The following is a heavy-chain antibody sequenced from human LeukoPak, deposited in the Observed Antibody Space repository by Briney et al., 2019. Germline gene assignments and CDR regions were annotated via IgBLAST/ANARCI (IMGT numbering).Heavy chain of an antibody. D-gene: IGHD4-23*01. CDR3: AREDYGGSDY. V-gene: IGHV4-59*01. CDR1: GGSIGSYY. CDR2: IYYSGST. J-gene: IGHJ4*02. Sequence: PSETLSLTCTVSGGSIGSYYWSWIRQPPGKGLEWIGYIYYSGSTNYNPSLKSRVTISVDTSKNQFSLKLSSVTAADTAVYYCAREDYGGSDYWGQGTLVTVSS.